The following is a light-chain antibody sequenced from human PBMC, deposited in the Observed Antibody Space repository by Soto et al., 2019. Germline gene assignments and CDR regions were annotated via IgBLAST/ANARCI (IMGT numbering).Light chain of an antibody. J-gene: IGKJ1*01. CDR2: LAS. Sequence: DVVMSQSPLSLPVTIGQPASISCRSSHSLLHSNGYNYLDWYLQKPGQSPQLLIYLASKRASGVSDRFSGSGSGTRFTLRISRVEAEDVGFYYCMQAQQIPRTFGQGTKVDIK. V-gene: IGKV2-28*01. CDR1: HSLLHSNGYNY. CDR3: MQAQQIPRT.